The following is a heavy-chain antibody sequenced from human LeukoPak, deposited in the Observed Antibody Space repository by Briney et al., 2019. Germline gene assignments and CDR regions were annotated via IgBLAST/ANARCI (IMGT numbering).Heavy chain of an antibody. V-gene: IGHV3-13*01. CDR2: IGTASDT. CDR1: GFTFSSFD. CDR3: ARGPPRGKYYYMDV. D-gene: IGHD1-1*01. Sequence: GGSLRLSCAASGFTFSSFDMHWVRQPTGQGLEWVSTIGTASDTYYPGSVEGRFTLSRDNAKNSLYLQMNSLTAGDTAVYYCARGPPRGKYYYMDVWGKGTTVIVSS. J-gene: IGHJ6*03.